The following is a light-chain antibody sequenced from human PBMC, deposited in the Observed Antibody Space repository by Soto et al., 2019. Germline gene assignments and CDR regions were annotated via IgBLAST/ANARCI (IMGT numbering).Light chain of an antibody. J-gene: IGLJ2*01. V-gene: IGLV2-14*03. CDR2: GVT. CDR3: SSYTGDSTHVV. CDR1: SSNVGAYNY. Sequence: QSALTQPASVSGSPGQSITISCTGTSSNVGAYNYVYWYQQHPGRAPKLMIYGVTDRPSGVSNRFSGSKSGNTASLPISGRQAEDEADYYCSSYTGDSTHVVFGGGTKLTVL.